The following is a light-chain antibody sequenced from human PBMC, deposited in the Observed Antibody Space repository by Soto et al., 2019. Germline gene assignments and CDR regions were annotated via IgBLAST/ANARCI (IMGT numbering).Light chain of an antibody. CDR1: QGLSIG. J-gene: IGKJ5*01. Sequence: DVPMTQSPSTLATSLGDTVTIICRASQGLSIGLAWYRQKPGRAPKLLIHDASSLESGVPSRFSGSGSGTDFTLTINNLQPEDFATYYCQQSHTFPITFGQGTRLEIK. CDR3: QQSHTFPIT. CDR2: DAS. V-gene: IGKV1-5*02.